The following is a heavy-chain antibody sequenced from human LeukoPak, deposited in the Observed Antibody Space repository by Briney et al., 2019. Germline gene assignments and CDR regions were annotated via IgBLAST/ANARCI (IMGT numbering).Heavy chain of an antibody. V-gene: IGHV3-23*01. CDR3: ARGDSSGWYRNWFDP. CDR2: ISGSGGST. Sequence: GGSLRLSCAASGFTFSSYAMSWVRQAPGKGLEWVSGISGSGGSTYYADSVKGRFTISRDNSKNTLYLQMNSLRAEDTAVYYCARGDSSGWYRNWFDPWGQGTLVTVSS. D-gene: IGHD6-19*01. J-gene: IGHJ5*02. CDR1: GFTFSSYA.